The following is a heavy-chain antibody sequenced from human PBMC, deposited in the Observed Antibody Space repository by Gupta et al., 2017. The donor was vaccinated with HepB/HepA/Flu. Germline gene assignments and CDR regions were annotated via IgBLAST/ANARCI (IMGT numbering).Heavy chain of an antibody. CDR2: IIPIFGTA. CDR3: ARDSSIDIVVVPAAADAFDI. V-gene: IGHV1-69*01. D-gene: IGHD2-2*01. CDR1: GGTFSSYA. J-gene: IGHJ3*02. Sequence: QVQLLQAGAEVKKPGSSVMVSCKASGGTFSSYAISWVRKPSGPRLEWLGGIIPIFGTANNAQKFQGRVTITADESTSTAYMELSSLRSEDTAVYDCARDSSIDIVVVPAAADAFDIWGQGTMVTVSS.